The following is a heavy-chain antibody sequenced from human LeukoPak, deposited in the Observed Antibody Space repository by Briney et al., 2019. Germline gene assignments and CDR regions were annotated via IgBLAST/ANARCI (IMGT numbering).Heavy chain of an antibody. CDR3: ARDPPGELEGELPNFDY. Sequence: ASVKVSCKASGYTFTSYGISWVRQAPGQGLEWMGWISAYNGNTNYAQKLQGRVTMTTDTSTSTAYMELRSLRSDDTAVYYCARDPPGELEGELPNFDYWGQGTLVTVSS. D-gene: IGHD3-10*01. J-gene: IGHJ4*02. CDR1: GYTFTSYG. CDR2: ISAYNGNT. V-gene: IGHV1-18*01.